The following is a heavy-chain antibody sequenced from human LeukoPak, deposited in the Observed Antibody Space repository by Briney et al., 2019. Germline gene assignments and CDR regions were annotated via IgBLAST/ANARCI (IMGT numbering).Heavy chain of an antibody. CDR3: ARDGTYSSSSGTDY. D-gene: IGHD6-6*01. J-gene: IGHJ4*02. CDR1: GFTFSSYG. V-gene: IGHV3-33*01. Sequence: GGSLRLSCAASGFTFSSYGMHWVRQAPGKGLEWVAVIWYDGSNKYYADSVKGRFTISRDNSKNTLYLQMNSLRAEDTAVYYCARDGTYSSSSGTDYWGQGTLVTVSS. CDR2: IWYDGSNK.